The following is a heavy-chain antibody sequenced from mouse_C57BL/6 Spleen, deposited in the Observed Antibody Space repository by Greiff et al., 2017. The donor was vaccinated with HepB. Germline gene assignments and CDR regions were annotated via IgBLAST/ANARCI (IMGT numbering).Heavy chain of an antibody. J-gene: IGHJ2*01. Sequence: VQLQQSGPELVKPGASVKISCKASGYAFSSSWMNWVKQRTGKGLEWIGRIYPGDGDTNYNGKFKGKATLTADKSSSTAYMQLSSLTSEDSAVYFCASHYYGSSYWGQGTTLTVSS. CDR1: GYAFSSSW. V-gene: IGHV1-82*01. CDR3: ASHYYGSSY. CDR2: IYPGDGDT. D-gene: IGHD1-1*01.